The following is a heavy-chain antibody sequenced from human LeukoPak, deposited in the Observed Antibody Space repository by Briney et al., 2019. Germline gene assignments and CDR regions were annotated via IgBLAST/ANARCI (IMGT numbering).Heavy chain of an antibody. Sequence: ASVKVSCKASGYTFTSYDINWVRQATGQGLEWMGWMNPNNGNTGYAQRFQGRVTLTRDTSISTAYMELSSLTSEDTAVYYCTRNLASTGNFDLWGRGTLVTVSS. CDR3: TRNLASTGNFDL. D-gene: IGHD3-10*01. V-gene: IGHV1-8*01. CDR2: MNPNNGNT. J-gene: IGHJ2*01. CDR1: GYTFTSYD.